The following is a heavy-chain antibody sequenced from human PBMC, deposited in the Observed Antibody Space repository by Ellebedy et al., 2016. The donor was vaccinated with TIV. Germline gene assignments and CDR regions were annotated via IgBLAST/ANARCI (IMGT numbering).Heavy chain of an antibody. CDR1: GYTFTSYG. V-gene: IGHV1-18*04. D-gene: IGHD6-13*01. CDR2: ISAYNGNT. Sequence: AASVKVSCKASGYTFTSYGISWVRQAPGQGLEWMGWISAYNGNTNYAQKLQGRVTMTTDTSTSTAYMELRSLRSDDTAVYYCAREDPGIAAAGLGYYYYGMDVWGQGTTVTVSS. J-gene: IGHJ6*02. CDR3: AREDPGIAAAGLGYYYYGMDV.